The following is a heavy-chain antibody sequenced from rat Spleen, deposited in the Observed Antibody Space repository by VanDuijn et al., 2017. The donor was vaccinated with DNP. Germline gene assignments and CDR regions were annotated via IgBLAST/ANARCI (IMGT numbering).Heavy chain of an antibody. CDR1: GFTFSYYY. CDR2: ISTGGGST. J-gene: IGHJ3*01. Sequence: EVQLVESGGGLVQPGNSLKLSCAASGFTFSYYYMAWVRQAPTTGLEWVAYISTGGGSTYYRDSVKGRFTVSRDNAKSTLYLQMDSLRSEDTATYYCTVDRDGSYGVAYWGQGTLVTVSS. V-gene: IGHV5-27*01. CDR3: TVDRDGSYGVAY. D-gene: IGHD1-12*02.